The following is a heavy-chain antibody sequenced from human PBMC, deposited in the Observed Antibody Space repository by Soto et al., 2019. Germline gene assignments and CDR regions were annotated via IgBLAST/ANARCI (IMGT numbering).Heavy chain of an antibody. J-gene: IGHJ4*02. D-gene: IGHD2-2*01. Sequence: ASVKVSCKASGYTFTSYGITWVRQAPGQGLEWMGWISGFNGNTNYAQKFQGRVSMTTDTSTGTAYMELRSLGSDDTAVYYCAREILPAAPREFDYWGQGTLVTVSS. CDR3: AREILPAAPREFDY. CDR2: ISGFNGNT. V-gene: IGHV1-18*01. CDR1: GYTFTSYG.